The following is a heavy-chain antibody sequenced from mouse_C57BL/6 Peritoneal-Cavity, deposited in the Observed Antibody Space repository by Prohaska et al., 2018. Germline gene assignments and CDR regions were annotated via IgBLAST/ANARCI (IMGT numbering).Heavy chain of an antibody. CDR3: ARGGNYAYWDVDV. CDR2: IRSSGST. D-gene: IGHD2-1*01. Sequence: DVQLQESGPALVKPSQTVSLTCTVTGYSITTGNHWWNWIRQVSGSKLEWIGYIRSSGSTDSNPLLKSGISIKRATSKDQLLLQLNSVTTQDIAIYYGARGGNYAYWDVDVWGTGTTVTVSS. V-gene: IGHV3-4*01. J-gene: IGHJ1*03. CDR1: GYSITTGNHW.